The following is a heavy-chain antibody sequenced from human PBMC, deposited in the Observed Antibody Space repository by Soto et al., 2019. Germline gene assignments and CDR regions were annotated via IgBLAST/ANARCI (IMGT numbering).Heavy chain of an antibody. Sequence: GASVKVSCKASGYIFTNNDVSWVRQATGQGLEWIGWMNPGSGDTGYAQKFQGRVSMTRDISIATAYMELSSLRSDDTAIYYCARMATFGSLNWFDPWGQGTLVTVS. CDR1: GYIFTNND. CDR3: ARMATFGSLNWFDP. D-gene: IGHD3-16*01. J-gene: IGHJ5*02. CDR2: MNPGSGDT. V-gene: IGHV1-8*01.